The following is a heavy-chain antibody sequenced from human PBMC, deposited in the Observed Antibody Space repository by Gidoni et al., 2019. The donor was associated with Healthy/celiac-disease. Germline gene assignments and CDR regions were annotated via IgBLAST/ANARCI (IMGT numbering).Heavy chain of an antibody. CDR3: AREGFGPGSF. CDR2: IKQDGSEK. Sequence: EVQLVESGGGLVEPGGFRRLSCTDSGITFSTYWMDWVRQAPGTGLEWVANIKQDGSEKNYVDSVKGRFTVSRDNAKNSVYLQMNSLRVEDTGVYYCAREGFGPGSFWGQGSLVTVSS. V-gene: IGHV3-7*01. CDR1: GITFSTYW. J-gene: IGHJ4*02. D-gene: IGHD3-10*01.